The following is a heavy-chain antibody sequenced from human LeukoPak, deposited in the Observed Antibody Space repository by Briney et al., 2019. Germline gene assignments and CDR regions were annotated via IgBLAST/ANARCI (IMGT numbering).Heavy chain of an antibody. CDR1: GGSISSNDYY. D-gene: IGHD6-6*01. V-gene: IGHV4-39*01. J-gene: IGHJ4*02. Sequence: SETLSLTCTVSGGSISSNDYYWDWIRQPPGMGLEYIGSIYYSGSTYYNPSLKSRVTISVDTSKNQFSLKLSSVTAADTAVYYCARHRGSSSLFDYWGQGSLVTVSS. CDR2: IYYSGST. CDR3: ARHRGSSSLFDY.